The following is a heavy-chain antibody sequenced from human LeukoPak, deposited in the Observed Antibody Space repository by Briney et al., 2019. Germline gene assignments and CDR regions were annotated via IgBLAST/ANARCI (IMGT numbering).Heavy chain of an antibody. Sequence: GGSLRLSCAASGFTFSNYAMNWVRQAPGKGLEWVSVISGGGGSTYYADSVKGRFTISRDNSKNTLYLQMSSLRAEDTAVYYCAKGQYYFDYRGQGTLVTVSS. J-gene: IGHJ4*02. V-gene: IGHV3-23*01. CDR1: GFTFSNYA. D-gene: IGHD6-19*01. CDR2: ISGGGGST. CDR3: AKGQYYFDY.